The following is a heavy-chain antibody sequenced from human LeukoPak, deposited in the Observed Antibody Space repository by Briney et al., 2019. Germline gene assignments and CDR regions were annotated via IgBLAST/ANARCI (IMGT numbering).Heavy chain of an antibody. CDR1: GFTFSSYS. J-gene: IGHJ4*02. V-gene: IGHV3-7*01. Sequence: GGSLRLSCAASGFTFSSYSMNWVRQAPGKGLEWVANIKQDGSEKYYVDSVKGRFTISRDNAKNSLYLQMNSLRAEDTAVYYCARDGLFWSGYDYSDYWGQGTLVTVSS. D-gene: IGHD3-3*01. CDR3: ARDGLFWSGYDYSDY. CDR2: IKQDGSEK.